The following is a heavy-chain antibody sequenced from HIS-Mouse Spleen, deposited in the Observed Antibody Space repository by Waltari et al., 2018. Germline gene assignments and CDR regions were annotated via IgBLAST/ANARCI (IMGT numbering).Heavy chain of an antibody. Sequence: EVQLVESGGGLVQPGGSLRLSCAAYGFTFSSSWMSCVRQGPGKGLEWVANIKQDGSEKYYVDSVKGRFTISRDNAKNSLYLQMNSLRAEDTAVYYCARERRGPGWFDPWGQGTLVTVSS. J-gene: IGHJ5*02. CDR1: GFTFSSSW. D-gene: IGHD5-12*01. V-gene: IGHV3-7*01. CDR2: IKQDGSEK. CDR3: ARERRGPGWFDP.